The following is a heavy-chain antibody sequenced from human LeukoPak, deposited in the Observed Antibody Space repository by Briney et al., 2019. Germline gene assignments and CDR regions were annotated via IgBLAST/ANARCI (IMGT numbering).Heavy chain of an antibody. D-gene: IGHD4-11*01. CDR1: GFTLSSDS. CDR3: ASGVYSNYVLTDYFDY. V-gene: IGHV3-48*01. CDR2: ISSSSSTI. Sequence: GGSLRLYCAASGFTLSSDSMNWVRQAPGQGLEWVSYISSSSSTIYYADSGKGRFTIARDTSKNSLYLQMNSLRAEDAAVYYCASGVYSNYVLTDYFDYWGQGTVVAGSS. J-gene: IGHJ4*02.